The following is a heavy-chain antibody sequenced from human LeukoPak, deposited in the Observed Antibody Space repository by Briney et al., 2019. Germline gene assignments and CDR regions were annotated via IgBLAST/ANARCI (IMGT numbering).Heavy chain of an antibody. J-gene: IGHJ3*02. D-gene: IGHD5-18*01. CDR1: GFTFSNAW. CDR2: IKSKTDGGTT. CDR3: TTDPSGIQLWLISAFDI. Sequence: KSGGSLRLSCAASGFTFSNAWMSWVRQAPGKGLEWVGRIKSKTDGGTTDYAAPVKGRFTISRDDSKNTLYLQMNSLKTEDTAVYYCTTDPSGIQLWLISAFDIWGQGTMVTVSS. V-gene: IGHV3-15*01.